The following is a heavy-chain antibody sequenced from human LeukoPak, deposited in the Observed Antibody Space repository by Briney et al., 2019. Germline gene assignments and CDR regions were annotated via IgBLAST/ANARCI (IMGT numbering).Heavy chain of an antibody. CDR2: IIPIFGTA. CDR3: ARDLSISSTSCPSH. Sequence: SVKVSCKASGGTFSSYAISWVRQAPGQGLEWMGVIIPIFGTANYAQKFQGRVTITADESTSTAYMELSSLRSEDTAVYYCARDLSISSTSCPSHWGQGTLVTVSS. CDR1: GGTFSSYA. V-gene: IGHV1-69*13. J-gene: IGHJ4*02. D-gene: IGHD2-2*01.